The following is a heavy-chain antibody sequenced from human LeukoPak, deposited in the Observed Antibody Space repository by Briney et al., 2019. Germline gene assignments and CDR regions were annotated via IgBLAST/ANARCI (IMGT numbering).Heavy chain of an antibody. J-gene: IGHJ4*02. CDR3: ARGLRPPSYYYGSGSYYLAGDY. V-gene: IGHV1-18*01. CDR1: GYTFTSYG. Sequence: GASVKVSCKASGYTFTSYGISWVRQAPGQGLEWMGWISAYNGNTNYAQKLQGRVTMTTDTSTSTAYMELRSLRSDDTAVYYRARGLRPPSYYYGSGSYYLAGDYWGQGTLVTVSS. CDR2: ISAYNGNT. D-gene: IGHD3-10*01.